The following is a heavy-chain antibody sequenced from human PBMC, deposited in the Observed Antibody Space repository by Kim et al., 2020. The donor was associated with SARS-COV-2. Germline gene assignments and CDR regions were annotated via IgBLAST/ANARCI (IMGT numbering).Heavy chain of an antibody. J-gene: IGHJ5*02. Sequence: RFTISRDNSKNTLYLQMNSLVAKDTAVYYCARSGWDIVVVPAAVNWFDPWGQGTLVTVSS. D-gene: IGHD2-2*01. V-gene: IGHV3-30*01. CDR3: ARSGWDIVVVPAAVNWFDP.